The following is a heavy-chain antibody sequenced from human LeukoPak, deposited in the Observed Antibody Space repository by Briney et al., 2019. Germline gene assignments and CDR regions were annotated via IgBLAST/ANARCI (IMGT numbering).Heavy chain of an antibody. Sequence: PSETLSLTCAVYGGSFSGYYWSWIRQPPGKGLEWIGEINHSGSTNYNPSLKCRVTISVDTSKNQFSLKLSSVTTADTAVYYCARLFGCSSTSCPLFDYWGQGTLVTVSS. V-gene: IGHV4-34*01. CDR3: ARLFGCSSTSCPLFDY. D-gene: IGHD2-2*01. CDR1: GGSFSGYY. CDR2: INHSGST. J-gene: IGHJ4*02.